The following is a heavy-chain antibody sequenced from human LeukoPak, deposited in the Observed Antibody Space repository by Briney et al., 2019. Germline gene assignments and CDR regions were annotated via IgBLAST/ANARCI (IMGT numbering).Heavy chain of an antibody. Sequence: ASETLSLTCTVSGGSISSYYWSWIRQPPGKGLEWIGYISYSASSNYNPSLKSRVGISVDTSKNKFSLKLNSVTAADTAVYYCARVRNPGQYFDYWGQGTLVTVSS. D-gene: IGHD1-14*01. J-gene: IGHJ4*02. V-gene: IGHV4-59*01. CDR1: GGSISSYY. CDR2: ISYSASS. CDR3: ARVRNPGQYFDY.